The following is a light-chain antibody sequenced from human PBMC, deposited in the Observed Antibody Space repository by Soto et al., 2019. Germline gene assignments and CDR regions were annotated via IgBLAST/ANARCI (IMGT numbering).Light chain of an antibody. J-gene: IGKJ1*01. CDR2: SAS. CDR1: QGISNY. Sequence: DIQMTQSPSSLSASVGDRVTITCRASQGISNYLAWYQQKPGKVPKLLIYSASTLHSGVPSRFSGSGSGTAFTLTLTSLQPEDAATYYCQKYNSDPRTFGQGNKVDI. CDR3: QKYNSDPRT. V-gene: IGKV1-27*01.